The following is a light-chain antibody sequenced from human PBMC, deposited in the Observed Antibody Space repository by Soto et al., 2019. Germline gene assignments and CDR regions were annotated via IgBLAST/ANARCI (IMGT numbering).Light chain of an antibody. V-gene: IGKV3-11*01. J-gene: IGKJ2*01. Sequence: EIVLTQSPATLSLSPGERATLSCRASQSVSSYLAWYQQKPGQAPRLLIYDASNRATGIPARFSGSGSGTDFTLTVSRLEPEGFAVYYCQHYGTAPPRYTFGQGTKLEIK. CDR1: QSVSSY. CDR3: QHYGTAPPRYT. CDR2: DAS.